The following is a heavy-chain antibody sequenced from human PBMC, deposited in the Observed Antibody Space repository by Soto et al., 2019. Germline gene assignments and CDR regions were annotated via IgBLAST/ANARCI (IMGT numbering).Heavy chain of an antibody. CDR2: IYHSGST. CDR3: ARGLSSSGNWFDP. Sequence: SETLSLTCAVSGGSISSSNWWSWVRQPPGKGLEWIGEIYHSGSTNYNPSLKSRVTISVDRSKNQFSLKLSSVTAADTAVYYCARGLSSSGNWFDPWGQGTLVTVSS. V-gene: IGHV4-4*02. D-gene: IGHD6-6*01. CDR1: GGSISSSNW. J-gene: IGHJ5*02.